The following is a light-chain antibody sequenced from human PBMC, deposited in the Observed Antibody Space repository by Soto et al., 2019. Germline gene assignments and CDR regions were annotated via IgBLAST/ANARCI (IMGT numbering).Light chain of an antibody. CDR2: AVS. CDR3: ISYTDRQSYL. CDR1: SSDIGSYNH. Sequence: QSVLTQPASVSGSPGKSITISCSGTSSDIGSYNHVAWYQQFPGKSPKLMIYAVSDRPSGVSDRFSGSKSGITASLTISGLQTEDEADYYCISYTDRQSYLFGTGTKVTVL. V-gene: IGLV2-14*03. J-gene: IGLJ1*01.